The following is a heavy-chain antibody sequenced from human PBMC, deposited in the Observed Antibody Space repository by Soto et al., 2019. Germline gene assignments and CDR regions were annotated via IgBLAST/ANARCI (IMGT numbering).Heavy chain of an antibody. CDR1: GYTFTGYY. J-gene: IGHJ5*02. CDR3: ARARIVGANINWFDP. V-gene: IGHV1-2*04. Sequence: ASVKVSCKASGYTFTGYYMHWVRQAPGQGLEWMGWINPNSGGTNYAQKFQGWVTMTRDTSISTAYMELSRLRSDDTAVYYCARARIVGANINWFDPWGQGTLVTVSS. D-gene: IGHD1-26*01. CDR2: INPNSGGT.